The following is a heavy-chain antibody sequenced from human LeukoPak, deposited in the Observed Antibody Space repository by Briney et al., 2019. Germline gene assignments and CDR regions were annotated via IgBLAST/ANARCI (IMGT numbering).Heavy chain of an antibody. CDR2: IYYSGTT. CDR3: ARDLGYSSSWNLDY. CDR1: GGSISSSSYY. J-gene: IGHJ4*02. D-gene: IGHD6-13*01. Sequence: SETLSLTCTVSGGSISSSSYYWGWIRQPPGKGLEWIGSIYYSGTTYYNPSLKSRVTISVDTSKNQFSLKLSSVTAADTAVYYCARDLGYSSSWNLDYWGQGTLVTVSS. V-gene: IGHV4-39*07.